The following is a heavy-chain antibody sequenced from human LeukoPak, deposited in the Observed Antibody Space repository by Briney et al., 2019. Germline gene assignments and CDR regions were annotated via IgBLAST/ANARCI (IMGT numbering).Heavy chain of an antibody. D-gene: IGHD1-26*01. Sequence: ASETLSLTCTVSGGSISSSSYYWGWIRQPPGKGLEWIGSIYYSGSTYYNPSLKSRVTISVDTSKNQFSLKLSSVTAADTAVYYCAKPPRVLSGSYNDWGQGTLVTVSS. J-gene: IGHJ4*02. CDR3: AKPPRVLSGSYND. CDR2: IYYSGST. CDR1: GGSISSSSYY. V-gene: IGHV4-39*07.